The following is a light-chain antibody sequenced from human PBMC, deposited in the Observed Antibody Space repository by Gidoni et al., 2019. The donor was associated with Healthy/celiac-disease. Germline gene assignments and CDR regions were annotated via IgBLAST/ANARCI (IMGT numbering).Light chain of an antibody. V-gene: IGKV4-1*01. CDR3: QQYYSTPLT. CDR1: QSVLYSSNNKND. CDR2: WAS. Sequence: DIVMTQSPDSLAVSLGERATINCKSSQSVLYSSNNKNDLAWYQQKPGQPPKLLIYWASTREAGVPDRFSDSGSGTDFTLTISSLQAEDVAVYYCQQYYSTPLTFGGGTKVEIK. J-gene: IGKJ4*01.